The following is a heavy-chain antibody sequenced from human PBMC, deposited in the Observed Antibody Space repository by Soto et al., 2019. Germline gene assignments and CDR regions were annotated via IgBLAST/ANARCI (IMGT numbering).Heavy chain of an antibody. J-gene: IGHJ4*02. Sequence: PSETLSVTCTVSGGSIRGYYWSWIRQPPGQGLEWIGHIYYSGSTSYSPSLRSRVTISVDTSNNQFSLKLSSVTAADTAVYYCARFGVGTTRNPTFDYWGQGALVTVSS. D-gene: IGHD1-26*01. CDR3: ARFGVGTTRNPTFDY. CDR2: IYYSGST. V-gene: IGHV4-59*01. CDR1: GGSIRGYY.